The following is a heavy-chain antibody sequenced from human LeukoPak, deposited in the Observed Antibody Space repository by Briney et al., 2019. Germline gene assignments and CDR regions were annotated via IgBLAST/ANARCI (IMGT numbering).Heavy chain of an antibody. CDR2: ISAYNGNT. CDR1: GYTFTSYG. V-gene: IGHV1-18*01. Sequence: ASVKVSCKASGYTFTSYGIIWLRQAPGQGLEWMGWISAYNGNTNYAQMFQGRVTMTTDTSTSTAYMELRSLRSDDTAVYYCAREATVTSQSFDYWGREPWSPSPQ. J-gene: IGHJ4*02. D-gene: IGHD4-17*01. CDR3: AREATVTSQSFDY.